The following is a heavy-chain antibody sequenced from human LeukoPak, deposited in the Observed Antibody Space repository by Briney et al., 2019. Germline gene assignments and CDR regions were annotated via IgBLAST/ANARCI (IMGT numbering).Heavy chain of an antibody. CDR3: ARDSSGYYSPRADY. CDR1: GFTFDDYA. D-gene: IGHD3-22*01. V-gene: IGHV3-7*01. CDR2: INRDGSQK. Sequence: GGSLRLSCAASGFTFDDYAMHWVRQAPGKGLEWVANINRDGSQKNHVDSVKGRFTISRDNAKNSLYLQMNSLRAEDTAVYYCARDSSGYYSPRADYWGQGTLVTVSS. J-gene: IGHJ4*02.